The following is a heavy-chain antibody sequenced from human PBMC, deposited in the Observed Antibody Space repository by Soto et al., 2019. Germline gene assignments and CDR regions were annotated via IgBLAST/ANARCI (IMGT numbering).Heavy chain of an antibody. Sequence: QVQLVESGGGVVQPGRSLRISCAASGFTFSSYAMHWVRQAPVKGLEWVAVISYDGSNKYYADSVKGRFTISRDNYKKTLYLQMNSLRAEDTSVYYCARDHIIYYYELYWYFDLWGRGTLVTVSS. CDR2: ISYDGSNK. J-gene: IGHJ2*01. CDR1: GFTFSSYA. D-gene: IGHD3-22*01. V-gene: IGHV3-30-3*01. CDR3: ARDHIIYYYELYWYFDL.